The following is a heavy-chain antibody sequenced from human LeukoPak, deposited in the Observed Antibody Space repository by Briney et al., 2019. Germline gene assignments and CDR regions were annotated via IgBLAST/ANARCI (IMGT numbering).Heavy chain of an antibody. D-gene: IGHD3-10*01. CDR1: GFTFSSYS. J-gene: IGHJ4*02. Sequence: GGSLRLSCAASGFTFSSYSMNWVRQAPGKGLEWVSSISGSSNYIYYADSVKGRFTISRDNAKNSLYLQMNSLRAGDTAVYFCARDPPSILRGGDYWGQGTLVTVSS. CDR2: ISGSSNYI. V-gene: IGHV3-21*01. CDR3: ARDPPSILRGGDY.